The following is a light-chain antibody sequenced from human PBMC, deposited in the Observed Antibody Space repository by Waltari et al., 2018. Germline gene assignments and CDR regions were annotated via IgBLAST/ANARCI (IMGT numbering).Light chain of an antibody. CDR2: AAS. CDR3: LQYNSHPYS. J-gene: IGKJ2*03. Sequence: DIQMTQSPSSLSASAGDTVTITCRASQGISTYLNWYQQKPGKAPKRLIYAASSLESGVPSRFSGSGSGTDFTLTISSLQPEDFATYYRLQYNSHPYSFGQGTKVEIK. CDR1: QGISTY. V-gene: IGKV1-17*01.